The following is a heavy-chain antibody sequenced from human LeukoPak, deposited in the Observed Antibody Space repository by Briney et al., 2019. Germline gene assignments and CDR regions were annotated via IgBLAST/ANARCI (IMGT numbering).Heavy chain of an antibody. CDR1: GFSLSTSGMC. CDR3: AHRPPLFYGSASFDFDY. D-gene: IGHD3-10*01. J-gene: IGHJ4*02. Sequence: ESGPTLVNPTQTLTLTCTFSGFSLSTSGMCVSWIRQPPGKALEWLARIDWDDDKYYSTSLKTRLTISKDTSKNQVVLTMTNMDPVDTATYYCAHRPPLFYGSASFDFDYWGQGTLVTVSS. V-gene: IGHV2-70*12. CDR2: IDWDDDK.